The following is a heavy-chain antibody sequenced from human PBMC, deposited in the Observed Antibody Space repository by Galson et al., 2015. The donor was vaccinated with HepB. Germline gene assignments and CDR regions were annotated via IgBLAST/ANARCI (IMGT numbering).Heavy chain of an antibody. CDR2: VDWNGDAI. CDR1: GFTFDDYA. CDR3: AKGTHDRGTGWYHYFDY. D-gene: IGHD6-19*01. V-gene: IGHV3-9*01. Sequence: SLRLSCAVSGFTFDDYAMHWVRQAPGKGLEWVSGVDWNGDAIGYADSVKGRFTISRDNAKNSLYLQMNSLRPEDTAVYYCAKGTHDRGTGWYHYFDYWGQGALVTVSS. J-gene: IGHJ4*02.